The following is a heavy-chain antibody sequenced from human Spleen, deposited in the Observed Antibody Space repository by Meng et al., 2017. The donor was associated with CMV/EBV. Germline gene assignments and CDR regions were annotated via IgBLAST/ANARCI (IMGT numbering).Heavy chain of an antibody. V-gene: IGHV3-33*06. J-gene: IGHJ5*02. CDR2: IWDDGRNK. Sequence: GESLKISCEASGFTFRSYGMHWVRQAPGKGLEWVAVIWDDGRNKYYSDSVKGRFTISRDNSKNTLFLQMNSLRAEDTAVYYCAKGDRNLARYNCFDPWGQGTLVTVSS. CDR1: GFTFRSYG. D-gene: IGHD5-12*01. CDR3: AKGDRNLARYNCFDP.